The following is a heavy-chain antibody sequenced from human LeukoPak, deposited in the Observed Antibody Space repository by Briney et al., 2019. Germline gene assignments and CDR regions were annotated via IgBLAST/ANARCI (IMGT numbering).Heavy chain of an antibody. CDR1: GFTFSTYW. CDR3: ARAVTSTEGY. J-gene: IGHJ4*02. Sequence: GGSLRLSCAASGFTFSTYWMTWVRQAPGKGLESVASINQDGSGKFYVDSVKGRFTISRDNAQKSLYLEMNSLRAEDTAFYYCARAVTSTEGYWGQGTLVTVSS. D-gene: IGHD4-17*01. CDR2: INQDGSGK. V-gene: IGHV3-7*03.